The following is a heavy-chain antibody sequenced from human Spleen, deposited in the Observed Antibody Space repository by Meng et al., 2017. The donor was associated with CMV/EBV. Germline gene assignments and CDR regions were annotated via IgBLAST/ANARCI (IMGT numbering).Heavy chain of an antibody. CDR2: IYYSGST. D-gene: IGHD7-27*01. V-gene: IGHV4-61*01. CDR1: GGSVSSPTHY. Sequence: SETLSLTCTVSGGSVSSPTHYWRWIRQPPGKALEWIGYIYYSGSTTYNPSLKSRVTISVDTSKNQFSLKLTSVTAADTAVYYCARDVRGRTGDSWGQGALVTVSS. J-gene: IGHJ4*02. CDR3: ARDVRGRTGDS.